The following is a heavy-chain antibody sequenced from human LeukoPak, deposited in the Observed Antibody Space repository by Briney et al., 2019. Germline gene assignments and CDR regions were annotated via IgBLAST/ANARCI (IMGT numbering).Heavy chain of an antibody. CDR2: IYSGGST. J-gene: IGHJ6*02. Sequence: PGGSLRLSCAASGFTFSSNYMSWVRQAPGKGLEWVSVIYSGGSTYYSDSVRGRFTISRDNSKNTLYLQMNSLRAEDTAVYYCARVINYYGMDVWGQGTTVTVSS. CDR3: ARVINYYGMDV. V-gene: IGHV3-53*01. CDR1: GFTFSSNY. D-gene: IGHD2/OR15-2a*01.